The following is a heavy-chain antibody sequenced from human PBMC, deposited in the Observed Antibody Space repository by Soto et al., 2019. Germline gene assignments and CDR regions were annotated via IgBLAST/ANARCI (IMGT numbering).Heavy chain of an antibody. CDR1: GFTFSSYA. D-gene: IGHD3-16*01. CDR3: VKGEGRYYYGMDV. V-gene: IGHV3-23*01. Sequence: PGGSLRLSCAASGFTFSSYAMSWVRQAPGKGLEWVSAISGSGGSTYYADSVKGRFTISRDNSKNTLYLQMNSLRAEDTAVYYCVKGEGRYYYGMDVWGQGTTVTVSS. CDR2: ISGSGGST. J-gene: IGHJ6*02.